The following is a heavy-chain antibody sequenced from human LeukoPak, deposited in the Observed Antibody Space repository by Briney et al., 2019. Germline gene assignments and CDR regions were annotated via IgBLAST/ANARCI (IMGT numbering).Heavy chain of an antibody. CDR1: GGSISNYN. V-gene: IGHV4-4*07. CDR2: IYISGST. J-gene: IGHJ4*02. CDR3: ARGIGIAVAGSFDY. Sequence: SETLSLTCTVSGGSISNYNWTWIRQPAGKGLEWIGRIYISGSTNYNPSLKSRVTMSVDTSKNQFSLKLSSVTAADTAVYYCARGIGIAVAGSFDYWGQGTLVTVSS. D-gene: IGHD6-19*01.